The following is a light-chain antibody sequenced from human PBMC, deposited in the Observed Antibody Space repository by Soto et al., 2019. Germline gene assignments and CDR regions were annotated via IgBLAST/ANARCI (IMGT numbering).Light chain of an antibody. V-gene: IGKV3-20*01. J-gene: IGKJ2*01. CDR2: GAS. CDR1: RSVSSRY. CDR3: QQYGSSPPFT. Sequence: EIVLTQSPGTLSLSPGERATLSCRASRSVSSRYLAWYQQKPGQAPRLLMYGASNRATGIPDRFSGSGSGTDFTLTISRLEPEDFAVYFCQQYGSSPPFTFGQGTKVEIK.